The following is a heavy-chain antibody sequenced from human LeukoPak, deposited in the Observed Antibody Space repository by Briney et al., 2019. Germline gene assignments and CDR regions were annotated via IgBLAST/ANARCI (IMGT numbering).Heavy chain of an antibody. J-gene: IGHJ6*03. CDR1: GFTFSSYG. D-gene: IGHD2/OR15-2a*01. CDR3: ATTQSSLYYYYYYMDV. V-gene: IGHV3-30*19. Sequence: GGSLRLSCAASGFTFSSYGMHWVRQAPGKGLEWVAVVSYDGSNKYYADSVKGRFTISRDNSKNTLYLQMNSLRAEDTALYYCATTQSSLYYYYYYMDVWGKGTTVTVSS. CDR2: VSYDGSNK.